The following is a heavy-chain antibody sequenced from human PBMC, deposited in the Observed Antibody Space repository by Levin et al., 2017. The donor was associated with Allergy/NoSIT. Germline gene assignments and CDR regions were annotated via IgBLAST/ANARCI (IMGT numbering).Heavy chain of an antibody. CDR1: GDSVSSNSAA. Sequence: SQTLSLTCAISGDSVSSNSAAWNWIRQSPSRGLEWLGRTFYRSKWFNDYSVSLKSRILINPDTSKNQFSLHLTSVTPEDTALYYCARSAGPLDYWGQGILVTVSS. CDR3: ARSAGPLDY. D-gene: IGHD3-10*01. V-gene: IGHV6-1*01. CDR2: TFYRSKWFN. J-gene: IGHJ4*02.